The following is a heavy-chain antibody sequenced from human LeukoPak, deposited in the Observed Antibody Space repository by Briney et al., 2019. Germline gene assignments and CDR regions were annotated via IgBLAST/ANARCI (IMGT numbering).Heavy chain of an antibody. Sequence: SGTLSLTCAVYGGSFSGYYWSWIRQPPGKGLEWIGKINHSGSTNYNPSLKSRVTISVDTSKNQFSLKLSSVTAADTAVYYCASVGWDRRLYYWGQGTLVTVPS. CDR3: ASVGWDRRLYY. CDR2: INHSGST. D-gene: IGHD1-26*01. V-gene: IGHV4-34*01. J-gene: IGHJ4*02. CDR1: GGSFSGYY.